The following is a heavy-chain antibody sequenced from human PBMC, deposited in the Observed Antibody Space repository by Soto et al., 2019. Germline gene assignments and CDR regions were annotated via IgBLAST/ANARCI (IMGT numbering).Heavy chain of an antibody. CDR1: GESISSSSYY. Sequence: SETLSLTYIVSGESISSSSYYWGWIRQPPGKGLEWIGSIYYSGRTYYNPSFKSRVTISIDTSKNQFTLKLSSVTATDTAVYYCARQRTTVVTQAYFDHWGQGALVTVSS. CDR3: ARQRTTVVTQAYFDH. J-gene: IGHJ4*02. CDR2: IYYSGRT. V-gene: IGHV4-39*01. D-gene: IGHD2-21*02.